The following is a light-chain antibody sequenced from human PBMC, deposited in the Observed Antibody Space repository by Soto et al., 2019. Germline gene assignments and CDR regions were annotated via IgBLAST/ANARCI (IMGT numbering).Light chain of an antibody. CDR1: QGISSY. J-gene: IGKJ2*02. CDR3: QQYYSYPRT. Sequence: AIRMTQSPSSFSASTGDRVTITCRASQGISSYLAWYQQKPGKAPKLLIYAASTLQSGVPSRFSGSGSGTDFTLTISCLQSEDFATYYCQQYYSYPRTFGLGTKLEIK. CDR2: AAS. V-gene: IGKV1-8*01.